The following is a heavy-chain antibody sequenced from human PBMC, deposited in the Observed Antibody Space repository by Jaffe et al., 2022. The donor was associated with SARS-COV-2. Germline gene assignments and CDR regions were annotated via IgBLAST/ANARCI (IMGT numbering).Heavy chain of an antibody. J-gene: IGHJ4*02. Sequence: EVQLVESGGGLVQPGRSLRLSCAASGFTFDDYAMHWVRQAPGKGLEWVSGISWNSGSIGYADSVKGRFTISRDNAKNSLYLQMNSLRAEDTALYYCAKAGVRGYSYGTFDYWGQGTLVTVSS. V-gene: IGHV3-9*01. CDR3: AKAGVRGYSYGTFDY. CDR1: GFTFDDYA. CDR2: ISWNSGSI. D-gene: IGHD5-18*01.